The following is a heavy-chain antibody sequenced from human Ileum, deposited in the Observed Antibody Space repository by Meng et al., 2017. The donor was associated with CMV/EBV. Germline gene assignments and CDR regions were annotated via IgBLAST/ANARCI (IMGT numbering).Heavy chain of an antibody. CDR2: VSLDGRGT. D-gene: IGHD1-20*01. CDR1: GFTFSSYW. J-gene: IGHJ5*02. V-gene: IGHV3-74*01. Sequence: RVGSGGGLVQPGGSLRLSWAASGFTFSSYWMHWVRQGPGKGLVWVSAVSLDGRGTSYADSVRGRFTISRDNAKNTLYLQISSLRAEDTAVYHCGREGITGSFDPWGQGTLVTVSS. CDR3: GREGITGSFDP.